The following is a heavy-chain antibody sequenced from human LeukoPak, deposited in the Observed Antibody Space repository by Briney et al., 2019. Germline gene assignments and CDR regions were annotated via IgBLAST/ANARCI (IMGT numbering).Heavy chain of an antibody. J-gene: IGHJ2*01. V-gene: IGHV4-59*11. CDR3: ARVFPAVPAAHWYFDL. CDR1: GGSISSHY. D-gene: IGHD2-2*01. Sequence: PSETLSLTCTVSGGSISSHYWSWIRQPPGKGLEWIGYIYYRGSTNYNPSLKSRVTISVDTSKNQFSLKLSSVTAADTAVYYCARVFPAVPAAHWYFDLWGRGTLVTVSS. CDR2: IYYRGST.